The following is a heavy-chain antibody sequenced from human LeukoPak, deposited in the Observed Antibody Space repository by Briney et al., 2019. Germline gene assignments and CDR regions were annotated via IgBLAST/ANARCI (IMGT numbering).Heavy chain of an antibody. Sequence: ASVKVSCKSSGYSFTDFDINWVRQAPGQGLEWMGWTNPNTGETGYAQKFQGRVTMTRSTSISTAYMDLSSLRSEDTALYFCTTGVGYGKSAPYFDTWGQGTMVTVSS. CDR2: TNPNTGET. D-gene: IGHD4-17*01. J-gene: IGHJ3*02. CDR1: GYSFTDFD. CDR3: TTGVGYGKSAPYFDT. V-gene: IGHV1-8*01.